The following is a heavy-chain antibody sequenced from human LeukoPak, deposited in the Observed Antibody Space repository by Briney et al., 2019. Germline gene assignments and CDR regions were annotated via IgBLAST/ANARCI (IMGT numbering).Heavy chain of an antibody. J-gene: IGHJ4*02. Sequence: KPSETLSLTCTVSGGSISNYYWNWIRQPPGKGLEWIGYIYYSGSTNYNPSPKSRVTISVDTSKNQFSLKLSSVTAADTAVYFCARGLRDGYTLFYFDYWGQGTLVTVSS. V-gene: IGHV4-59*08. D-gene: IGHD5-24*01. CDR1: GGSISNYY. CDR3: ARGLRDGYTLFYFDY. CDR2: IYYSGST.